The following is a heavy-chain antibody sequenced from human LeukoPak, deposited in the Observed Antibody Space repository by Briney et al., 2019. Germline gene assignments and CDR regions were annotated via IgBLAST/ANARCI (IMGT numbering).Heavy chain of an antibody. CDR3: TRRRYRNWFDP. CDR2: IYYSGST. D-gene: IGHD3-16*02. Sequence: SETLSLTCTVSGGSISSSSYYWGWIRQPRGKGLEWIGSIYYSGSTYYNPSLKSRVTISVDTSKNQFSLKLSSVTAADTAVYYCTRRRYRNWFDPWGQGTLVTVSS. J-gene: IGHJ5*02. CDR1: GGSISSSSYY. V-gene: IGHV4-39*01.